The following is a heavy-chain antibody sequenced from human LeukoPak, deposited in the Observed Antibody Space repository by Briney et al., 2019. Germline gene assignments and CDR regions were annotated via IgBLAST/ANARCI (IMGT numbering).Heavy chain of an antibody. CDR3: ARVRPGSSGSYYRTS. Sequence: GRSLRLSCAASGFTFGSYEMNWVRQAPGKGLEWVSYITSGGGFKYYADSVKGRFSISRDDSKNSVFLQMNSLRVEDTAVYYCARVRPGSSGSYYRTSWGQGTLVTVSS. V-gene: IGHV3-48*03. D-gene: IGHD3-22*01. CDR1: GFTFGSYE. CDR2: ITSGGGFK. J-gene: IGHJ4*02.